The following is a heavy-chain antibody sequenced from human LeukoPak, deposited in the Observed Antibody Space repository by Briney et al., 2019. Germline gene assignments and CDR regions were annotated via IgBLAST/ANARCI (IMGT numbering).Heavy chain of an antibody. J-gene: IGHJ4*02. V-gene: IGHV1-69*13. Sequence: SVKVSCKASGYTFTSYAMNWVRQAPGQGLEWMGGIIPIFGTANYAQKFQGRVTITADESTSTAYMELSSLRSEDTAVYYCAYSSGWYEFDYWGQGTLVTVSS. CDR2: IIPIFGTA. CDR1: GYTFTSYA. CDR3: AYSSGWYEFDY. D-gene: IGHD6-19*01.